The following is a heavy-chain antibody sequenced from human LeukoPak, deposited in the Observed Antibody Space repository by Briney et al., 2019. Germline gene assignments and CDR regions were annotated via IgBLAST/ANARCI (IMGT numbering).Heavy chain of an antibody. D-gene: IGHD3-10*01. CDR2: IISSGSTI. CDR1: GFTFSSYE. Sequence: GALRLSCAASGFTFSSYEMNWVRHAPGKGLEWVSYIISSGSTIYYADSVKGRFTISRDNAKTSLYLQMNSLRAEDTAVYYCASRYGSGSYYRLLGYWGQGTLVTVSS. CDR3: ASRYGSGSYYRLLGY. J-gene: IGHJ4*02. V-gene: IGHV3-48*03.